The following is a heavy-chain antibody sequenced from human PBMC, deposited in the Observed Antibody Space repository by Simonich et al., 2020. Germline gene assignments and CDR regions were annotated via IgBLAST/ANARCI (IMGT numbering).Heavy chain of an antibody. D-gene: IGHD7-27*01. J-gene: IGHJ3*02. Sequence: QVQLVQSGAEVKKPGASVKVSCKASGYTLPGYYMHWVRQAPGQGLGWMGWINPNSGGTNYAQKFQGRVTMTRDTSISTAYMELSRLRSDDTAVYYCARGRLTGDKGAFDIWGQGTMVTVSS. V-gene: IGHV1-2*02. CDR2: INPNSGGT. CDR3: ARGRLTGDKGAFDI. CDR1: GYTLPGYY.